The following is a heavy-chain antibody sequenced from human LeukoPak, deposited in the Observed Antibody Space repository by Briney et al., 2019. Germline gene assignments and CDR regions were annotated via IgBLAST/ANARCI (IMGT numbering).Heavy chain of an antibody. CDR3: AKPYPTLTTSAVLDN. J-gene: IGHJ4*02. Sequence: PGGSLRLSCAASGLTFNNYGMHWVRQAPGRGLEWVAAISYDGDSQHYGAPVKGRFTISRDNSKNTVYLQINTLRTDDAAIYYCAKPYPTLTTSAVLDNWGQGTLVTVSS. V-gene: IGHV3-30*18. CDR1: GLTFNNYG. D-gene: IGHD1-1*01. CDR2: ISYDGDSQ.